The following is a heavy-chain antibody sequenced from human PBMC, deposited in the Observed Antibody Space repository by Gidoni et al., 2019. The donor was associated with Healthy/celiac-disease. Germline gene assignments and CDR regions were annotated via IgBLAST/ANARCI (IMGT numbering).Heavy chain of an antibody. CDR2: ISGSGGST. Sequence: EVQLLESGGGLVQPGGSVRLSCAASGFTFSSYAMSWVRQAPGKGLEWVSAISGSGGSTYYADSVKGRFTISRDNSKNTLYLQMNSLRAEDTAVYYCAKAVAGSQYYFDYWGQGTLVTVSS. V-gene: IGHV3-23*01. J-gene: IGHJ4*02. CDR1: GFTFSSYA. D-gene: IGHD6-19*01. CDR3: AKAVAGSQYYFDY.